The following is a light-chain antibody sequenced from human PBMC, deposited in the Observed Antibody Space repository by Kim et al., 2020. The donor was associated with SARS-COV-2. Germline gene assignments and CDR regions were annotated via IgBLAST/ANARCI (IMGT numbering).Light chain of an antibody. V-gene: IGKV1-5*01. J-gene: IGKJ2*03. CDR2: DAT. CDR1: QSVDRW. Sequence: SASRGDRVSITWRASQSVDRWLALYQQRPGKAHKLLIYDATDLKSGVPSRFSGRGSGTEFTLTITSLQPDDFGTYYCQQYSTYSYSLGQGTKLEIK. CDR3: QQYSTYSYS.